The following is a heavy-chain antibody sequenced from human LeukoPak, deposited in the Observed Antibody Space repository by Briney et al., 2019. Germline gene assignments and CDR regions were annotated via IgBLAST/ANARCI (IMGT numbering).Heavy chain of an antibody. V-gene: IGHV4-59*01. Sequence: PSETLSLTCTVSGGSISSYYWSRIRQPPGKGLEWIGYIYYSGSTNYNPSLKSRVTISVDTSKNQFSLKLSSVTAADTAVYYCARGHSSGYYTIRINYFDYWGQGTLVTVSS. CDR1: GGSISSYY. CDR3: ARGHSSGYYTIRINYFDY. CDR2: IYYSGST. J-gene: IGHJ4*02. D-gene: IGHD3-22*01.